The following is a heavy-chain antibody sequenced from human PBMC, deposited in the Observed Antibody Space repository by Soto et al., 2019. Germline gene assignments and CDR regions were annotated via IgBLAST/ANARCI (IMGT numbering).Heavy chain of an antibody. CDR1: GASINNTSYY. V-gene: IGHV4-39*01. D-gene: IGHD6-13*01. CDR2: IYYSGKT. CDR3: GRPWGIGLTPPGP. Sequence: PSETLSLTCTVSGASINNTSYYWGWIRQSPGKGLEWIGNIYYSGKTYYSPSLKSRASISVDASRNQFSLRLSSVTAADTAVYYCGRPWGIGLTPPGPWGQGVLVTVSS. J-gene: IGHJ5*02.